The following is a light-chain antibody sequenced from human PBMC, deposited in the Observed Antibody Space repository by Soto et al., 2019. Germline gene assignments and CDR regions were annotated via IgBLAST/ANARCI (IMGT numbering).Light chain of an antibody. CDR2: SHD. V-gene: IGLV1-44*01. Sequence: QSVLTQPPSASGTPGQRVTISCSGSSSNIGSTAVNWYRQLPGTAPELLIYSHDQRPSGVPDRFSASKSGTSASLAISGLLLEDEGDYYCAAWDDSLAGSVLFGGGTKLTVL. CDR3: AAWDDSLAGSVL. CDR1: SSNIGSTA. J-gene: IGLJ2*01.